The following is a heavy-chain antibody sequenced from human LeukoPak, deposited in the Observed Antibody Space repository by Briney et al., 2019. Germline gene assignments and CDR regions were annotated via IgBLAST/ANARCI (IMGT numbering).Heavy chain of an antibody. CDR1: GYSFTSYW. V-gene: IGHV5-51*01. CDR2: IYPGDSDT. J-gene: IGHJ4*02. CDR3: ARIGYCSSTSCGKGYFDY. Sequence: GESLKISCKGSGYSFTSYWIGWVRQMPGKGLEWMGIIYPGDSDTRYSPSFQGQVTISAAKSISTAYLQWSSLKASDTAMYYCARIGYCSSTSCGKGYFDYWGQGTLVTVSS. D-gene: IGHD2-2*01.